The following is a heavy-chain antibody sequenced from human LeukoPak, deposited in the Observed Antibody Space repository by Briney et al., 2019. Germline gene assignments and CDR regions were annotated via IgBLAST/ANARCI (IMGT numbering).Heavy chain of an antibody. CDR3: TTDYVITMIVVANPDY. D-gene: IGHD3-22*01. CDR1: GFTFGDYA. J-gene: IGHJ4*02. V-gene: IGHV3-15*01. Sequence: GGSLRLSCTASGFTFGDYAMTWVRQAPGKGLEWVGRIKSKTDGGTTDYAAPVKGRFTISRDDSKNTLYLQMNSLKTEDTAVYYCTTDYVITMIVVANPDYWGQGTLVTVSS. CDR2: IKSKTDGGTT.